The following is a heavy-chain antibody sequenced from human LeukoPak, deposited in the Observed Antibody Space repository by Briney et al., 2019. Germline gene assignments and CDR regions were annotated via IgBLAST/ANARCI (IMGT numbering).Heavy chain of an antibody. CDR3: ARDRLEAVAGDDYLDY. CDR1: GFTFSSYA. Sequence: GGSLRLSCAASGFTFSSYAMSWVRQAPGKGLEWVSAISGSGGSTYYADSVKGRFTISRDNSKNTLYLQMNSLRAEDTAVYYCARDRLEAVAGDDYLDYWGQGTLVTVSS. D-gene: IGHD6-19*01. CDR2: ISGSGGST. J-gene: IGHJ4*02. V-gene: IGHV3-23*01.